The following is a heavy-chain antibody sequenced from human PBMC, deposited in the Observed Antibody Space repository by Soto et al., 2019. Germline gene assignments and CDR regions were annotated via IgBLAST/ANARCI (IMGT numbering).Heavy chain of an antibody. V-gene: IGHV3-30*18. CDR1: GFTFTSYG. D-gene: IGHD3-9*01. CDR2: ISSDGRNK. Sequence: VGSLRLSCAASGFTFTSYGMHWVRQAPGKGLEWVAVISSDGRNKYYSDSVKGRFAISRDVSKNTVFLHMDSLSAEDTAVYYCAKEGDFYDISTGYFGSKAYFDHWGQGTLVTVSS. J-gene: IGHJ4*02. CDR3: AKEGDFYDISTGYFGSKAYFDH.